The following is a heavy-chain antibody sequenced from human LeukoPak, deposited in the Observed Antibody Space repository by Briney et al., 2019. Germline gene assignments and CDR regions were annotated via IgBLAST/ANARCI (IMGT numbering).Heavy chain of an antibody. CDR3: ARDRDYDYIWGSYTTPYYFDY. Sequence: ASVKVSCKASGYTFTGYYMHWVRRAPGQGLEWMGWINPNSGGTNYAQKFQGRVTVTRDTSISTAYMELSRLRSDDTAVYYCARDRDYDYIWGSYTTPYYFDYWGQGTLVTVSS. CDR2: INPNSGGT. CDR1: GYTFTGYY. V-gene: IGHV1-2*02. J-gene: IGHJ4*02. D-gene: IGHD3-16*01.